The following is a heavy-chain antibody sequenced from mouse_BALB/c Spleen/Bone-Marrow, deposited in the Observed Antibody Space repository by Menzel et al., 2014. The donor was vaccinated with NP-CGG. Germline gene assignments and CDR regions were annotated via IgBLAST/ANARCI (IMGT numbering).Heavy chain of an antibody. D-gene: IGHD1-1*01. CDR1: GYTFTSYI. Sequence: EVKLMESGPELVKPGASVKMSCKASGYTFTSYIMHWVKQKPGQGLEWIGYINPYNDGTKNNEKFKGKATLTSDKSSSTAYMELNRLTSGDSAVYYCARQDYGNGSFDYWGQGTTLTVSS. CDR2: INPYNDGT. V-gene: IGHV1-14*01. CDR3: ARQDYGNGSFDY. J-gene: IGHJ2*01.